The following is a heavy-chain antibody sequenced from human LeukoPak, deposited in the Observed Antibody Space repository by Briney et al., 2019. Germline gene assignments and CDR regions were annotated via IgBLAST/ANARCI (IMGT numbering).Heavy chain of an antibody. CDR1: GYTFNGYY. V-gene: IGHV1-2*04. CDR2: INPNSGGT. D-gene: IGHD3-9*01. CDR3: ARSGGDDILTGYGNWFDP. Sequence: ASVKVSCKASGYTFNGYYMHWVRQAPGQGLEWMGWINPNSGGTNYAQKFQGWVTMTRDTSISTAYMELSRLRSDDTAVYYCARSGGDDILTGYGNWFDPWGQGTLVTVSS. J-gene: IGHJ5*02.